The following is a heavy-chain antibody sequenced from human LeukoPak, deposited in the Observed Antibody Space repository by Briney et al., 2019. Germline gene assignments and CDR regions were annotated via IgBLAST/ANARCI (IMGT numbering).Heavy chain of an antibody. J-gene: IGHJ4*02. V-gene: IGHV6-1*01. CDR3: ARDSSAMFDY. CDR1: GDSVSSNSAA. D-gene: IGHD2-2*01. Sequence: SQTLSLTRAISGDSVSSNSAAWHWIRQSPSRGLEWLGRTYYRSKWYNDYAIFVKSRITINPDTSKNQFSLQLNSVTPEDTAVYFCARDSSAMFDYWGQGTLVTVSS. CDR2: TYYRSKWYN.